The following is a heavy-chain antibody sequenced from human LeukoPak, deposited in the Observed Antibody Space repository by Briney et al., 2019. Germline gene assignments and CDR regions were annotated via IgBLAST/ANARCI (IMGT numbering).Heavy chain of an antibody. D-gene: IGHD6-6*01. Sequence: PSETLSLTCTVSGGYLSRGGYYWSWIRQHPGKGLEWIGHIYYSGSTYYNPSLKSRVTISVDSSKNQFSLKLTSVTAADTAVYYCARDLGHRRSSVGFDYWGQGTLVTVSA. J-gene: IGHJ4*02. CDR2: IYYSGST. CDR1: GGYLSRGGYY. CDR3: ARDLGHRRSSVGFDY. V-gene: IGHV4-31*03.